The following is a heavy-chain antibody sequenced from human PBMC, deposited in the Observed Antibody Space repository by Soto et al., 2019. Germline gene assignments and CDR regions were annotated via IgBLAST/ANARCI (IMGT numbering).Heavy chain of an antibody. J-gene: IGHJ6*02. Sequence: ASVKVSCKASGGTFSSYAISWVRQAPGQGLEWMGGIIPIFGTANYAQKFQGRVTITADESTSTAYMELSSLRSEDTAVYYCARVITYYYYGMDVWGQGTTVTVSS. V-gene: IGHV1-69*13. CDR2: IIPIFGTA. CDR1: GGTFSSYA. CDR3: ARVITYYYYGMDV.